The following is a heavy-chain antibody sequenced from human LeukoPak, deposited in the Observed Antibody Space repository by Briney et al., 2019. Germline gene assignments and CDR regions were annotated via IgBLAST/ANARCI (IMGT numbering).Heavy chain of an antibody. J-gene: IGHJ4*02. CDR3: ANDRSRYSSGWYGRDY. CDR2: ISGSGGST. Sequence: GGSLRLSCAASGFTFSRYWMSWVRQAPGKGLEWVSAISGSGGSTYYADSVKGRFTISRDNSKNTLYLQMNSLRAEDTAVYYCANDRSRYSSGWYGRDYWGQGTLVTVSS. D-gene: IGHD6-19*01. V-gene: IGHV3-23*01. CDR1: GFTFSRYW.